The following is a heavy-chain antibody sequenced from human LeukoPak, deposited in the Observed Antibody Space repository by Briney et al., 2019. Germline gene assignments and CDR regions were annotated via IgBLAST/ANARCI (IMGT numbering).Heavy chain of an antibody. CDR2: ISGSGGST. D-gene: IGHD4-17*01. CDR3: ANSYGDYYYYYGMDV. Sequence: LRLSCAASGFIFSSYAMSWVRQAPGKGLEWVSAISGSGGSTYYADSVKGRFTISRDNSKNTLYLQMNSLRAEDTAVYYCANSYGDYYYYYGMDVWGKGTTVTVSS. CDR1: GFIFSSYA. J-gene: IGHJ6*04. V-gene: IGHV3-23*01.